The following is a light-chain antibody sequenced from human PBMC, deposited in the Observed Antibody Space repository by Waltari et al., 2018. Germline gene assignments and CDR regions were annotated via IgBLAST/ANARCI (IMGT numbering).Light chain of an antibody. J-gene: IGKJ3*01. CDR2: AAS. Sequence: DIQMTQSPSSLSASVGDRVTITCRASQGISNYLAWYQQKPGKVPKLLIYAASTLQSGVPSRFSGSGSGTDFTLTISSLQPEDVATYDCQKYNSAPGATFGPGTKVDIK. V-gene: IGKV1-27*01. CDR1: QGISNY. CDR3: QKYNSAPGAT.